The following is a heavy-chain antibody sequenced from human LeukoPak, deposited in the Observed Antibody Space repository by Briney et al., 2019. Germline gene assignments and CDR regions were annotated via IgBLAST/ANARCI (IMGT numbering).Heavy chain of an antibody. Sequence: GGSLRLSCAASGFTVSSNYMGWVRQAPGKGQEWVSVMYSGGSTYYGDSVKGRFTISRDNSKNTLYLQMNSLRAEDTAVYYCARGSGGGWNNDIDYWGQGTLVTVSS. J-gene: IGHJ4*02. CDR3: ARGSGGGWNNDIDY. D-gene: IGHD6-19*01. CDR2: MYSGGST. V-gene: IGHV3-66*01. CDR1: GFTVSSNY.